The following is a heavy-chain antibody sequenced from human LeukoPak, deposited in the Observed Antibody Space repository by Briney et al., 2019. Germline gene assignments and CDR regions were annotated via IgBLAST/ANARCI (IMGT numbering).Heavy chain of an antibody. V-gene: IGHV3-23*01. D-gene: IGHD6-13*01. CDR3: ASYSSSWYMFFDY. J-gene: IGHJ4*02. CDR1: GFTFSSYA. Sequence: PGGSLRLSCAASGFTFSSYAMSWVRQAPGKGLEWVSAISGSGGSTYYADSVKGRFTISRDNSKNTLYLQMNSLRAEDTAVYYCASYSSSWYMFFDYWGQGTLATVSS. CDR2: ISGSGGST.